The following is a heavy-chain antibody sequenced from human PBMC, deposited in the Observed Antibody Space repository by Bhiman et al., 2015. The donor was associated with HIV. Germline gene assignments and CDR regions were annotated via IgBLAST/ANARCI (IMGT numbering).Heavy chain of an antibody. V-gene: IGHV3-13*01. J-gene: IGHJ3*02. CDR1: GFTFSSYD. CDR3: ARVAADSSGYYRDAFDI. Sequence: EVQLVESGGGLVQPGGSLRLSCAASGFTFSSYDMHWVRQPTGKRLEWVSAIGTAGDTHYPDSVKGRFTISRENAKNSLYLQMNSLRAGDTAVYYCARVAADSSGYYRDAFDIWGQGTMVTVSS. D-gene: IGHD3-22*01. CDR2: IGTAGDT.